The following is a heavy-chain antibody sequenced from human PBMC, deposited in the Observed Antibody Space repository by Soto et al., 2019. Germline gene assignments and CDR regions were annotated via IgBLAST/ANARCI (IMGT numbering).Heavy chain of an antibody. Sequence: EVQLVESGGGLVKPGGSLRLSCAASGFRFSNFHMNWVRQAPGKGLEWVSSISDTGSDIFYADSVRGRFTISRDNAKNSLYLQMNSLRAEDTAVYYCARTTIVGVVGMDVWGQGTTVTVSS. V-gene: IGHV3-21*01. CDR1: GFRFSNFH. CDR3: ARTTIVGVVGMDV. D-gene: IGHD3-3*01. CDR2: ISDTGSDI. J-gene: IGHJ6*02.